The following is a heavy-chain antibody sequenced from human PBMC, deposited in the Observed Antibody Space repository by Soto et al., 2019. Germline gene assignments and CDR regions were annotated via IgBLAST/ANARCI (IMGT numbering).Heavy chain of an antibody. CDR1: GVTFSSYA. Sequence: GGSLRLSCAASGVTFSSYAMSWVRQAPGKGLEWVSAISVGGGSTYYADSVKGRFTISRDKSKNTLYLQMNSLRAEDTAVYYCAKDLGLSRSSIFGVAGGGQGTLVTVSS. CDR2: ISVGGGST. CDR3: AKDLGLSRSSIFGVAG. V-gene: IGHV3-23*01. J-gene: IGHJ4*02. D-gene: IGHD3-3*01.